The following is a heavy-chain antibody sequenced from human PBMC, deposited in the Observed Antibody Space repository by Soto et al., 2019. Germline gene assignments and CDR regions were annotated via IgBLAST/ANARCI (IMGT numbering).Heavy chain of an antibody. CDR2: INHSGST. CDR3: ARASYRGYYDILTGPGKSPYYFDY. J-gene: IGHJ4*02. Sequence: SETLSLTCTVSGGSISSGGYYWSWIRQPPGKGLEWIGEINHSGSTNYNPSLKSRVTISVDTSKNQFSLKLSSVTAADTAVYYCARASYRGYYDILTGPGKSPYYFDYWGQGTLVTVSS. CDR1: GGSISSGGYY. V-gene: IGHV4-39*07. D-gene: IGHD3-9*01.